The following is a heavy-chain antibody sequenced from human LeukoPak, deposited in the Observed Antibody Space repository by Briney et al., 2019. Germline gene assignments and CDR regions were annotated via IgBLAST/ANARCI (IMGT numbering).Heavy chain of an antibody. D-gene: IGHD2-2*01. CDR1: GVSISNWIYY. CDR3: ARAIYQEDYFDF. Sequence: PSETLSLTCTVSGVSISNWIYYWGWIRQSPGKGLDWIGSIYSNGLIYYNPSLKSRVTISVDTSKSQVSLKVTSMTAADTAAYYCARAIYQEDYFDFWGQGSLVTVSS. V-gene: IGHV4-39*01. CDR2: IYSNGLI. J-gene: IGHJ4*02.